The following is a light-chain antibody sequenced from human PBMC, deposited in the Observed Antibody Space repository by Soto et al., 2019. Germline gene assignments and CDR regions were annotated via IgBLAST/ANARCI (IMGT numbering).Light chain of an antibody. CDR3: QQYDNLPLT. Sequence: DIQMTQSPSSLSASVGDRVTITCQASQDISNSLNWYQQKPGKAPKLLIYDASSLEAGVPSRFSVSESGKDFTFIIISLQAEDIATYYCQQYDNLPLTVGGGTKVEIK. CDR2: DAS. J-gene: IGKJ4*01. CDR1: QDISNS. V-gene: IGKV1-33*01.